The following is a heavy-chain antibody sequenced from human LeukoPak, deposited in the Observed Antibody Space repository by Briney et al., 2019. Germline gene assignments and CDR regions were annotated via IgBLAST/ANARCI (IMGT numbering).Heavy chain of an antibody. Sequence: GASLEISCKASGYSFTTHWIGWVRQQPGKGLEGMGIIYPDDSDTRYSPSFQGQVNISADQSSNTTYLQWSSLKASDTAIYYCARPRREVAALDYWGQGTLVTVSS. CDR3: ARPRREVAALDY. CDR1: GYSFTTHW. CDR2: IYPDDSDT. V-gene: IGHV5-51*01. J-gene: IGHJ4*02. D-gene: IGHD6-6*01.